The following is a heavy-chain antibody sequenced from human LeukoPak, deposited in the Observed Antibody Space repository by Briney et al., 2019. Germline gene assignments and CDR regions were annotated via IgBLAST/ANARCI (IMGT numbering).Heavy chain of an antibody. CDR1: GYTFSGYY. J-gene: IGHJ4*02. Sequence: ASVKVSCKASGYTFSGYYMHWVRQAPGQGLEWMGWINANSGGTNYAQKFQGRVTMTRDTSISTACIELSRLRSDDTAVYYCARGGYGGGNSGIIDYWGQGTLVTVSS. CDR2: INANSGGT. CDR3: ARGGYGGGNSGIIDY. D-gene: IGHD4-23*01. V-gene: IGHV1-2*02.